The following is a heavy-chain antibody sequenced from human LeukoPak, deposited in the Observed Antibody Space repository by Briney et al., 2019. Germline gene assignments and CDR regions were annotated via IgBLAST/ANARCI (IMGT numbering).Heavy chain of an antibody. Sequence: SQTLSPTCTVAGASISSSYWSWIRQPAGKGLGWLGRIYTSGTTNYNPSLESRVTMSVDTSKNQFSLKLSSVTAADAAVYYCARYIVVVPAAIGLDAFDIWGQGTMVTVSS. CDR3: ARYIVVVPAAIGLDAFDI. CDR2: IYTSGTT. CDR1: GASISSSY. V-gene: IGHV4-4*07. D-gene: IGHD2-2*02. J-gene: IGHJ3*02.